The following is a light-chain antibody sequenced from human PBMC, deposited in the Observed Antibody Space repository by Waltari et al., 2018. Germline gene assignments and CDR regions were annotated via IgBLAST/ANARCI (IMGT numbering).Light chain of an antibody. CDR2: NTN. V-gene: IGLV1-44*01. Sequence: QSVLTQPPSASGTPGQRVSISCSGSTSNIGSNAVSWYPPLPGAAPRLLIYNTNPRPAGSPGRFSGSKSGPSASLAISGLQSEDECDYYCAAWDDNLNGPVFGGGTKLTVL. CDR3: AAWDDNLNGPV. J-gene: IGLJ2*01. CDR1: TSNIGSNA.